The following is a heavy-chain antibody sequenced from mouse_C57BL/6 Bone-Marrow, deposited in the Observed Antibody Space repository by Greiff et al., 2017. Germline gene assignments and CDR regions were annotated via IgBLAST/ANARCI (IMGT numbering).Heavy chain of an antibody. CDR2: IYPGSGST. CDR3: ARYGYYGSSYHYFDY. J-gene: IGHJ2*01. CDR1: GYTFTSYW. V-gene: IGHV1-55*01. D-gene: IGHD1-1*01. Sequence: QVQLQQPGAELVKPGASVKMSCKASGYTFTSYWITWVKQRPGQGLEWIGDIYPGSGSTNYNEKFKSKATLTVDTSSSTAYMQLSSLTSEDSAFYYCARYGYYGSSYHYFDYWGQGTTLTVSS.